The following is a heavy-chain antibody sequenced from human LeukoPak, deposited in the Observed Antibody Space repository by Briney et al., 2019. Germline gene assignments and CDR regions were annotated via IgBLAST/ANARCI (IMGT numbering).Heavy chain of an antibody. Sequence: PGGSLRLSCAASGLTFSTYYMTWVRQVPGKGLEWVAGIKQDGSENYYVDSVKGRFTISRDNSRNSLYLQMNNLRAEDTAVYFCVRERYCTTATCYVGVPFDYWGQGTLVTVSS. D-gene: IGHD2-2*01. CDR1: GLTFSTYY. CDR2: IKQDGSEN. V-gene: IGHV3-7*01. CDR3: VRERYCTTATCYVGVPFDY. J-gene: IGHJ4*02.